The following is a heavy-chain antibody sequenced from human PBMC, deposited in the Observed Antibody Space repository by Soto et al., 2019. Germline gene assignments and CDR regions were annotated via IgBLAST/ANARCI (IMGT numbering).Heavy chain of an antibody. CDR3: AIGSTYSGEFEF. J-gene: IGHJ4*02. Sequence: VQLVQSGAEVKQPGSSVKVSCKASGGTFSSYTVTWVRQAPGQGLEWMGGFLPIVGTTDYAQNFQGRLTITADESATSGYMELRSLTSDDTARYYCAIGSTYSGEFEFWGQGTLVTVSS. D-gene: IGHD1-26*01. CDR1: GGTFSSYT. CDR2: FLPIVGTT. V-gene: IGHV1-69*01.